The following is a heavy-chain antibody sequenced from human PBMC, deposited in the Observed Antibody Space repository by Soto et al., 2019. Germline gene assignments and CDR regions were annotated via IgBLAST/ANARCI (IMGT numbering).Heavy chain of an antibody. CDR3: ARIHFWSGYYANHTSYYYCYGMVV. V-gene: IGHV2-70*01. D-gene: IGHD3-3*01. CDR1: GFSLSTSGMC. J-gene: IGHJ6*02. Sequence: DSVPTLVNPTQTLTLTCTFSGFSLSTSGMCVSWIRQPPGKALEWLALIDWDDDKYYSTSLKTRLTISKDTSKNQVVLTMTNMDPVATATYYCARIHFWSGYYANHTSYYYCYGMVVWCQGT. CDR2: IDWDDDK.